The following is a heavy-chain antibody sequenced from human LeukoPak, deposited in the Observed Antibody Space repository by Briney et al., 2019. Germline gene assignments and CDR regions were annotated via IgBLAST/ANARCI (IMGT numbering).Heavy chain of an antibody. J-gene: IGHJ3*02. CDR3: ARESLVRLTSGFDI. CDR1: GYAFTDYY. Sequence: ASVRVSCKASGYAFTDYYMHWVRQAPGQGLEWMGWISPNSGGTNYAQKLQGRVTMTRDASISTAYMELSRLRSDDTAIYYCARESLVRLTSGFDIWGQGTMVTVSS. D-gene: IGHD3-10*01. V-gene: IGHV1-2*02. CDR2: ISPNSGGT.